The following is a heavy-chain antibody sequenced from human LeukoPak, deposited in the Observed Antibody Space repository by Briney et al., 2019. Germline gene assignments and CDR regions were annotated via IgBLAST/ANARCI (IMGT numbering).Heavy chain of an antibody. CDR2: IYPGDSDT. V-gene: IGHV5-51*01. D-gene: IGHD3-16*02. CDR1: GYSFTSYW. J-gene: IGHJ4*02. CDR3: ARHYYDYVWGSYRASQIDY. Sequence: GESLKISCKGSGYSFTSYWIGWVRPMPGKGLEWMGIIYPGDSDTRYSQCFQGQATISADKSISTAYLQWSSLKASDTSMYYCARHYYDYVWGSYRASQIDYWGQGTLVTVSS.